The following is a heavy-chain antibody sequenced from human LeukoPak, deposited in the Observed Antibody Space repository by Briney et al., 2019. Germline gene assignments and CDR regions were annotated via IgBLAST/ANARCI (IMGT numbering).Heavy chain of an antibody. CDR2: ISSSGSTI. CDR1: GFTFSSYE. V-gene: IGHV3-48*03. Sequence: GGSLRLPCAASGFTFSSYEMNWVRQAPGKGLEWVSYISSSGSTIYYADSVKGRFTISRDNAKNSLYLQMNSLRAEDTAVYYCARDPGGGNYFDYWGQGTLVTVSS. D-gene: IGHD3-16*01. J-gene: IGHJ4*02. CDR3: ARDPGGGNYFDY.